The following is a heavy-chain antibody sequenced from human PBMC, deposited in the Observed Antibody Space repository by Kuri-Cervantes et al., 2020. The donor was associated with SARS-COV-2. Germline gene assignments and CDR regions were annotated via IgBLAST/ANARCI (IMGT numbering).Heavy chain of an antibody. CDR2: IRYDGSNK. Sequence: GGSLRLSCAASGFPFSSYGMHWVRQAPGKGLEWVAFIRYDGSNKYYADSVKGRFTISRDNSKNTLYLQMNSLRAEDTAVYYCAKDLGGYDRGAFDIWGQGTMVTVSS. CDR3: AKDLGGYDRGAFDI. D-gene: IGHD5-12*01. J-gene: IGHJ3*02. V-gene: IGHV3-30*02. CDR1: GFPFSSYG.